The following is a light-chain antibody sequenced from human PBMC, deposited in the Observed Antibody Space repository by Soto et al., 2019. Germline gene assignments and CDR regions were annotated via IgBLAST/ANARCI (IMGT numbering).Light chain of an antibody. CDR2: DVS. V-gene: IGLV2-14*03. Sequence: QSVLTQPASVSGSPGQSITISCTGTSSDVGGYNSVSWYQQHPGKAPKLMIYDVSNRPSGVSNRFSRSKSVNTASLTISGLQAEDEADYYCSSYTSSSTVVFGGGTKLTVL. CDR1: SSDVGGYNS. CDR3: SSYTSSSTVV. J-gene: IGLJ2*01.